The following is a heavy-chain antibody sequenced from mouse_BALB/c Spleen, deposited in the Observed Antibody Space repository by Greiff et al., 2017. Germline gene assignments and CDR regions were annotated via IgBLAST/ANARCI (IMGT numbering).Heavy chain of an antibody. CDR1: GFTFSSYA. CDR3: AREFITTVVATDYYAMDY. CDR2: ISSGGSYT. D-gene: IGHD1-1*01. J-gene: IGHJ4*01. V-gene: IGHV5-9-4*01. Sequence: EVQRVESGGGLVKPGGSLKLSCAASGFTFSSYAMSWVRQSPEKRLEWVAEISSGGSYTYYPDTVTGRFTISRDNAKNTLYLEMSSLRSEDTAMYYCAREFITTVVATDYYAMDYWGQGTSVTVSS.